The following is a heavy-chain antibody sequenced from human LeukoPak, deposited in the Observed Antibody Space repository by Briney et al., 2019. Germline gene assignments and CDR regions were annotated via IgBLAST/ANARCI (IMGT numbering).Heavy chain of an antibody. J-gene: IGHJ4*02. Sequence: GGSLRLSCAASGFTFSSYAMHWVRQAPGKGLEYVSAISSNGGSTYYANSVKGRFTISRDNSKNTLYLQMGSLRAEDMAVYYCARTRYCSSTSCLPYFDYWGQGTLVTVSS. CDR3: ARTRYCSSTSCLPYFDY. CDR1: GFTFSSYA. CDR2: ISSNGGST. D-gene: IGHD2-2*01. V-gene: IGHV3-64*01.